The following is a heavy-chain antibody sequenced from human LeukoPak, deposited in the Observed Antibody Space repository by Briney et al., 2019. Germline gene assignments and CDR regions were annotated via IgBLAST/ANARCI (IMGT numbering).Heavy chain of an antibody. CDR3: AKGSPLNILEYFDY. CDR1: GESFSGYY. J-gene: IGHJ4*02. Sequence: PSETLSLTCAVYGESFSGYYWTWIRQPPGKGLEWIGEINHSGSTNYNPSLKSRVTISVDTSKNQFSLKLSSVTAADTAVYYCAKGSPLNILEYFDYWGQGTLVTVSS. V-gene: IGHV4-34*01. D-gene: IGHD1-1*01. CDR2: INHSGST.